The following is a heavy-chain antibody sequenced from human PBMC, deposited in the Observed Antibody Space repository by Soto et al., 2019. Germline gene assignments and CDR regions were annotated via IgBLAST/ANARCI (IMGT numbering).Heavy chain of an antibody. Sequence: GGSLRLSCAASGFTFSSYAMSWVRQAPGKGLEWVSAISGSGGSTYYADSVKGRFTISRDNSKNTLYLQMNSLRAEDTAVYYSLNDSDGVHPDTFDYRAQRTPVIGSS. D-gene: IGHD5-18*01. CDR3: LNDSDGVHPDTFDY. J-gene: IGHJ4*02. CDR2: ISGSGGST. V-gene: IGHV3-23*01. CDR1: GFTFSSYA.